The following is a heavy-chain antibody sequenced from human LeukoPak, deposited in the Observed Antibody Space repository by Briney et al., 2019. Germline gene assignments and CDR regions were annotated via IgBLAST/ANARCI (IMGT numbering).Heavy chain of an antibody. CDR2: IYYSGST. J-gene: IGHJ4*02. V-gene: IGHV4-59*02. CDR3: ARVGAAFRAAADPYYFDY. D-gene: IGHD6-13*01. Sequence: SETLSLTCSLPGGSVRSTYWSLIRQSPGKGLEWIGYIYYSGSTNYNPSLKSRVTISVDTSENQFSLKLSSVTAADTAVYYCARVGAAFRAAADPYYFDYWGQGTLVTVSS. CDR1: GGSVRSTY.